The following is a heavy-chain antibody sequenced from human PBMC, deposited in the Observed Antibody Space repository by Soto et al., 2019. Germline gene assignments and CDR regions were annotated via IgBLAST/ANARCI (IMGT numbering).Heavy chain of an antibody. V-gene: IGHV1-46*01. CDR1: GYTFTSYY. CDR2: INPSGGST. D-gene: IGHD2-2*01. Sequence: QVQLVQSGAEVKKPGASVKVSCKASGYTFTSYYMHWVRQAPGQGLEWMGIINPSGGSTSYAQKFQGGVTMTRDTSTSTVYMELSSLRSEDTAVYYCARGLGSNPYYYYGMDVWGQGTTVTVSS. J-gene: IGHJ6*02. CDR3: ARGLGSNPYYYYGMDV.